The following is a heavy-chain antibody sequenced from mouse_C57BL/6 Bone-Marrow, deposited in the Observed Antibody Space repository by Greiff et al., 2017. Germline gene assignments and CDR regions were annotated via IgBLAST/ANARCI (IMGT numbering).Heavy chain of an antibody. D-gene: IGHD2-3*01. V-gene: IGHV1-19*01. CDR3: ARAGYYVAWFAY. Sequence: EVKLQESGPVLVKPGASVKMSCKASGYTFTDYYMNWVKQSHGKSLEWIGVINPYNGGTSYNQQFKGKATLTVDKSSSTAYMELNRLTSEDSAVYYWARAGYYVAWFAYWGQGTLVTVSA. J-gene: IGHJ3*01. CDR2: INPYNGGT. CDR1: GYTFTDYY.